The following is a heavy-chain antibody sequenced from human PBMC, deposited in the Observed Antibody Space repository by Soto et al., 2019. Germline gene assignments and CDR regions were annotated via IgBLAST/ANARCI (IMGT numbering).Heavy chain of an antibody. CDR3: ARASTGVPAPFDY. V-gene: IGHV3-21*01. D-gene: IGHD2-2*01. CDR1: GFTFSSYS. Sequence: EVQLVESGGGLVKPGGSLRLSCAASGFTFSSYSMNWVRQAPGKGLEWVSSISSRSSYIYYADSVKGRFTISRDNAKNSLYLQMNSLRAEDTAVYYCARASTGVPAPFDYWGQGTLVTVSS. CDR2: ISSRSSYI. J-gene: IGHJ4*02.